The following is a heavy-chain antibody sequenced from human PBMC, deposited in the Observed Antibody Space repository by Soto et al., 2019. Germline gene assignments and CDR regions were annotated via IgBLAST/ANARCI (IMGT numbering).Heavy chain of an antibody. J-gene: IGHJ5*02. CDR3: ARRSIAAAGWWFDP. CDR2: IYYSGST. CDR1: GGSISSGGYY. V-gene: IGHV4-31*03. D-gene: IGHD6-13*01. Sequence: QVQLQESGPGLVKPSQSLSLTCTGSGGSISSGGYYWSCIRQHPGKGLEWIGYIYYSGSTYYNPSLKSRVTISVDTSKNQFSLKLSSVTAADTAVYYCARRSIAAAGWWFDPWGQGTLVTVSS.